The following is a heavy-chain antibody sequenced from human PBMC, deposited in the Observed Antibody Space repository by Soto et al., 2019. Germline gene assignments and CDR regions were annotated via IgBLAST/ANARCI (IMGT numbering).Heavy chain of an antibody. D-gene: IGHD5-18*01. V-gene: IGHV4-39*01. CDR2: IYYTGST. CDR3: ARLGTGIVDTAMVFDY. CDR1: GDSISSSYYY. Sequence: SETLSLTCDVSGDSISSSYYYWGWIRQSPGKGLEWIGSIYYTGSTSYNPSLESRVSISVVTSKNQFSLRLSSVTAADTAVYYCARLGTGIVDTAMVFDYWGQGTLVTVSS. J-gene: IGHJ4*02.